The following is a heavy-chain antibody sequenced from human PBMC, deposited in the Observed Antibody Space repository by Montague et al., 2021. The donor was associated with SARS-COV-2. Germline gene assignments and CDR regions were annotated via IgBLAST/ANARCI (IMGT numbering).Heavy chain of an antibody. V-gene: IGHV4-34*01. Sequence: SETLSLTCAVYGGSFSGYYWSWIRQPPGKGLEWIGEINHSGSTNXNPSLKSRVTISVDTSKNQFSLKLSSVTAADTAVYYCARGSTVTSFFYYYYGMGVWGQGTTVTVSS. CDR1: GGSFSGYY. CDR2: INHSGST. CDR3: ARGSTVTSFFYYYYGMGV. J-gene: IGHJ6*02. D-gene: IGHD4-17*01.